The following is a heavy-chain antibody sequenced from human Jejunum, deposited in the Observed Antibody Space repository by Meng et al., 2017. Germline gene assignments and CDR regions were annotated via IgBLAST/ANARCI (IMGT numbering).Heavy chain of an antibody. Sequence: QVQVVESGGAVVQTGRSLRLSCAVSGLTINTFGFHWVRQAPGKGLEWVTFISYGGDEHYTDSVKGRFIISRDNSKNTVYLQMNRVTTEDMGVYYCSRELGPLGQGTLVTVSS. CDR1: GLTINTFG. V-gene: IGHV3-30*03. J-gene: IGHJ5*02. CDR2: ISYGGDE. D-gene: IGHD7-27*01. CDR3: SRELGP.